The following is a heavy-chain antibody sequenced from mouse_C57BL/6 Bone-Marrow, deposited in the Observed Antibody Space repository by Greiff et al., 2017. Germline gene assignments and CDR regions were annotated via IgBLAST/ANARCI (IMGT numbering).Heavy chain of an antibody. Sequence: EVQGVESGGGLVPPGESLTLSCESNEYEFPSHDMSWVRKTLEKRLELVAAINSDGGSTYYPDTMERRFIISRDNTKKTLYLQMSSLRSEDTALYYCARWGPYDYPFAYWGQGTLVTVSA. CDR1: EYEFPSHD. CDR2: INSDGGST. CDR3: ARWGPYDYPFAY. J-gene: IGHJ3*01. V-gene: IGHV5-2*01. D-gene: IGHD2-4*01.